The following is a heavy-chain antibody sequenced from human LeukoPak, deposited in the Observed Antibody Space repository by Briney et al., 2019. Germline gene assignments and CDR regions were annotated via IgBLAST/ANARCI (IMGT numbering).Heavy chain of an antibody. Sequence: SSETLSLTCSVSGDSISGISYYWSWIRQPPGKGLEWIGEINHSGSTNYNPSLKSRVTISVDTSKNQFSLKLSSVTAADTAVYYCARGVGEYCSSTSCYGAEYFQHWGQGTLVTVSS. V-gene: IGHV4-34*01. D-gene: IGHD2-2*01. CDR2: INHSGST. J-gene: IGHJ1*01. CDR1: GDSISGISYY. CDR3: ARGVGEYCSSTSCYGAEYFQH.